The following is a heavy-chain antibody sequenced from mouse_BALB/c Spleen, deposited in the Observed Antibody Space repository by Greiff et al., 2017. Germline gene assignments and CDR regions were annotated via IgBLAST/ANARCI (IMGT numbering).Heavy chain of an antibody. CDR1: GYSFTSYY. J-gene: IGHJ2*01. D-gene: IGHD1-1*01. Sequence: EVQLQQSGPELMKPGASVKISCKASGYSFTSYYMHWVKQSHGKSLEWIGYIDPFNGGTSYNQKFKGKATLTADKSSSTAYMQLSSLTSEDSAVYYCARKLRYYFDYWGQGTTLTVAS. CDR3: ARKLRYYFDY. CDR2: IDPFNGGT. V-gene: IGHV1S135*01.